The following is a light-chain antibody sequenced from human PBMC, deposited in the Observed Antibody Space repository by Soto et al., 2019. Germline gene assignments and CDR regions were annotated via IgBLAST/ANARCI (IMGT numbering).Light chain of an antibody. CDR1: SSDVGVYNY. CDR2: DVS. J-gene: IGLJ1*01. CDR3: CSYAGSIYV. V-gene: IGLV2-11*01. Sequence: QSALTQPRSVSGSPGQSVTISCTGTSSDVGVYNYVSWYQQYPGKAPKIMIYDVSKRPSGVPDRFSGSKSDNTASLTISGLQAEDEADYYCCSYAGSIYVFGTGTKGTVL.